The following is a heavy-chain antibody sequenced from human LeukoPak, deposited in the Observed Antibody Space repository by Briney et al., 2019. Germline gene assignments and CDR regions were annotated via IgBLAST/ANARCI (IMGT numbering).Heavy chain of an antibody. CDR2: IYSGGST. J-gene: IGHJ4*02. CDR3: ARGLDDFWSGYYLDY. CDR1: GFTVSSNY. D-gene: IGHD3-3*01. V-gene: IGHV3-53*01. Sequence: PGGSLRLSCAASGFTVSSNYMSWVRQAPGKGLEWVSVIYSGGSTYYADSVKGRFTISRDNSKNTLYLQMNSLSAEDTAVYYCARGLDDFWSGYYLDYWGQGTLVTVSS.